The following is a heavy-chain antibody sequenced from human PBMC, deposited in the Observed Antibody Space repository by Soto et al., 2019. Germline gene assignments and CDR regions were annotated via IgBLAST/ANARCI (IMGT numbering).Heavy chain of an antibody. D-gene: IGHD3-22*01. J-gene: IGHJ4*02. Sequence: SGPYAGEPTQPLTLTCTFSGFSLSTSGVGVGWIRQPPGKALEWLALIYWNDDKRYSPSLKSRLTITKDTSKNQVVLTMTNMDPVDTATYYCAHRVRRNYYDSSGYYDYFDYWGQGTLVTVSS. CDR1: GFSLSTSGVG. CDR3: AHRVRRNYYDSSGYYDYFDY. V-gene: IGHV2-5*01. CDR2: IYWNDDK.